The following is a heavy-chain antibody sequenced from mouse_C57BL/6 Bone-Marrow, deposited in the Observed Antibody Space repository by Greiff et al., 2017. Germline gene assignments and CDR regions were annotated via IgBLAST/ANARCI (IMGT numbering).Heavy chain of an antibody. CDR1: GYTFTSYW. V-gene: IGHV1-69*01. J-gene: IGHJ2*01. CDR3: ARGRRGDY. D-gene: IGHD2-12*01. CDR2: IDPSDSYT. Sequence: QVQLQQPGAELVMPGASVKLSCKASGYTFTSYWMHWVKQRPGQGLEWIGEIDPSDSYTNYNQKFKGKSTLTVDKSSSTAYMQLSSLTSEDSAVYYWARGRRGDYWGQGTTLTVSS.